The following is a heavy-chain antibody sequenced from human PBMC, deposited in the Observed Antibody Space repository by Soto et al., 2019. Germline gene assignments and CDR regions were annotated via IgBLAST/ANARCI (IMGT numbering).Heavy chain of an antibody. CDR1: GFTVSSFY. CDR3: ARDTFGGAYDFLH. Sequence: EVQLVESGGGLVQPGGSLRLSCAASGFTVSSFYMTWVRQAPGKGLQWVAVISSGGSTYYADSVKGRFTISRDKSKNTLYLEMNSLRAEDTAVYYCARDTFGGAYDFLHGGQGTLVTVSS. J-gene: IGHJ4*02. CDR2: ISSGGST. D-gene: IGHD3-3*01. V-gene: IGHV3-66*01.